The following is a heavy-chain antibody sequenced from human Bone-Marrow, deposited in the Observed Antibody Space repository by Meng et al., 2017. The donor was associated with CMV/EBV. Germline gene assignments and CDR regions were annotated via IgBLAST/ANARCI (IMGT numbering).Heavy chain of an antibody. CDR1: GGTFSSYA. CDR3: AREPHRYGSGSPHYYYGMDF. J-gene: IGHJ6*02. D-gene: IGHD3-10*01. CDR2: IIPIFGTA. Sequence: SVKVSCKASGGTFSSYAISWVRQAPGQGLEWMGGIIPIFGTANYAQKFQGRVTITTDESTSTAYMELSSLRSEDTAVYYCAREPHRYGSGSPHYYYGMDFWGQGTMVTVSS. V-gene: IGHV1-69*05.